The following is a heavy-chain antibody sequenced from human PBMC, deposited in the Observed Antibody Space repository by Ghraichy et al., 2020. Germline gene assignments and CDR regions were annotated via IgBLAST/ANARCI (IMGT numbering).Heavy chain of an antibody. CDR2: IRSRLNSYAT. V-gene: IGHV3-73*01. D-gene: IGHD2-15*01. CDR3: TPWEYCSGGSCSDY. J-gene: IGHJ4*02. Sequence: GESLNISCVASGFTFSGSAIYWVRQASGKGLEWVGRIRSRLNSYATGYAASVKGRFTISRDDSKNTAYLQMNSLKIEDTAVYYCTPWEYCSGGSCSDYWGQGTLVTVSS. CDR1: GFTFSGSA.